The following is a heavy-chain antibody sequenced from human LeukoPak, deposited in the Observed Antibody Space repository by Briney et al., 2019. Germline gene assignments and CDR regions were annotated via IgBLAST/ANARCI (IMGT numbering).Heavy chain of an antibody. CDR2: ISSSSSYI. J-gene: IGHJ4*02. CDR1: GFTFSSYS. V-gene: IGHV3-21*01. Sequence: GGSLRLSCAASGFTFSSYSMNWVRQAPGKGLEWVSSISSSSSYIYYADSVEGRFTISRDNAKNSLYLQMNSLRAEDTAVYYCASTTIAESPFRYWGQGTLVTVSS. CDR3: ASTTIAESPFRY. D-gene: IGHD6-13*01.